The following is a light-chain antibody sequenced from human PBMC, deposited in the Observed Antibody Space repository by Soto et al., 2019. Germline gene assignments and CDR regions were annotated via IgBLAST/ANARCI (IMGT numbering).Light chain of an antibody. J-gene: IGKJ5*01. CDR3: QQLNSYSIT. V-gene: IGKV1-9*01. Sequence: DIQLTQSPSFLSASVGDRVTITCRASQGISSYLAWYQQKPGKAPKLLIYAASTLQSGVPSRFSGSGSGTEFTLTISSLQPEGFATYYCQQLNSYSITFGQGTRLEIK. CDR1: QGISSY. CDR2: AAS.